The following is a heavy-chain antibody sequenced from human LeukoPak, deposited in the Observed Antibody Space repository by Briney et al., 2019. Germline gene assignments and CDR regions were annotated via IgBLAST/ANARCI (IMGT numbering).Heavy chain of an antibody. Sequence: SETLSLTCTVSGGSISSYYWSWIRQPPGKGLEWIGYIYYSGSTNYNPSLKSRVTISVDTSKNQFSLKLSSVTAADTAVYYCARTGGGRFDPWGQGTLVTVFS. D-gene: IGHD2-8*02. J-gene: IGHJ5*02. V-gene: IGHV4-59*01. CDR1: GGSISSYY. CDR3: ARTGGGRFDP. CDR2: IYYSGST.